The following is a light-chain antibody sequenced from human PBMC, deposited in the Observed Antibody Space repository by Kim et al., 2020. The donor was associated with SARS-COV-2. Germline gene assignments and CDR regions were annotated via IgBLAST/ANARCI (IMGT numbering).Light chain of an antibody. CDR1: SSNVGNNY. Sequence: GQRIASSCSGSSSNVGNNYVYWYQQLPGTAPKLVIYRNDQRPSGVPDRFSGSKSGTSASLAISGLRSEDGADYYCAAWDDRLRGVVFGGGTQLTVL. J-gene: IGLJ3*02. CDR2: RND. CDR3: AAWDDRLRGVV. V-gene: IGLV1-47*01.